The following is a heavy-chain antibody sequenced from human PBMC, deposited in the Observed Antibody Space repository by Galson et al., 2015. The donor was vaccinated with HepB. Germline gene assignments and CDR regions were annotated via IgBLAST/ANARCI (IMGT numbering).Heavy chain of an antibody. CDR2: IIPILGIA. Sequence: SVKVSCKASGGTFSSYAISWVRQAPGQGLEWMGGIIPILGIANYAQKFQGRVTITADKSTSTAYMELSSLRSEDTAVYYCARVHISGTGGRGYFDYWGQGTLVTVSS. J-gene: IGHJ4*02. V-gene: IGHV1-69*10. CDR1: GGTFSSYA. D-gene: IGHD1-7*01. CDR3: ARVHISGTGGRGYFDY.